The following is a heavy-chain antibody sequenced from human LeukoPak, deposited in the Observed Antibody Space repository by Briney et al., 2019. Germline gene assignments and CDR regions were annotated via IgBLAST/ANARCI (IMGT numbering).Heavy chain of an antibody. J-gene: IGHJ4*02. Sequence: ASVKVSCKASGYSFTGYYMHWVRQAPGQGLEWMGIINPSGGSTTYAQKFQGRVTMTRDTSTSTVYMELSSLRSEDTAVYYCARGRSVGATKWDYWGQGTLVTVSS. D-gene: IGHD1-26*01. CDR3: ARGRSVGATKWDY. CDR2: INPSGGST. V-gene: IGHV1-46*01. CDR1: GYSFTGYY.